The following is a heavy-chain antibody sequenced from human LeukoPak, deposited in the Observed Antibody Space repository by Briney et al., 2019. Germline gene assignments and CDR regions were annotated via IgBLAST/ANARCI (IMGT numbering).Heavy chain of an antibody. CDR2: IKQDGSEK. D-gene: IGHD6-19*01. CDR3: TSFGIAVAGRGSS. V-gene: IGHV3-7*01. Sequence: GGSLRLSCAASGFTFSSYWMSWVRQAPGKGLEWVANIKQDGSEKYYVDSVKGRFTISRDNAKNSLYLQMNSLRAEDTAVYYCTSFGIAVAGRGSSWGQGTLVTVSS. J-gene: IGHJ4*02. CDR1: GFTFSSYW.